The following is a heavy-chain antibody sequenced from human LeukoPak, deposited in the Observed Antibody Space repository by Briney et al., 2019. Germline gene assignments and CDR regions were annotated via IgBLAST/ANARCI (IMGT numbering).Heavy chain of an antibody. CDR1: GFTFRSYG. Sequence: GRSLRLSCAASGFTFRSYGMHWVRQAPGKGLEWVAVISYDGSNKYYADSVKGRFTISRDNSKNTLYLQMNSLRAEDRAVYYFAQALSYDSSGYYPYYYYYGMDVWGQGTTVTVSS. CDR2: ISYDGSNK. D-gene: IGHD3-22*01. CDR3: AQALSYDSSGYYPYYYYYGMDV. J-gene: IGHJ6*02. V-gene: IGHV3-30*18.